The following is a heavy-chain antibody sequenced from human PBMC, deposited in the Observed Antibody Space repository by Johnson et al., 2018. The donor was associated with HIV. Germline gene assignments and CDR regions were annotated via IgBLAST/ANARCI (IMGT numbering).Heavy chain of an antibody. CDR1: GFTFSSYV. J-gene: IGHJ3*02. CDR2: IYSGGST. V-gene: IGHV3-53*01. D-gene: IGHD6-19*01. CDR3: ASFGLAVAADAFDI. Sequence: VQLVESGGGLIQPGGSLRLSCAASGFTFSSYVMSWVRQAPGKGLEWVSVIYSGGSTYYADSVKGRFTISRDNSKNTLYLQMNSLRAEDTAVYYCASFGLAVAADAFDIWGQGTMVTVSS.